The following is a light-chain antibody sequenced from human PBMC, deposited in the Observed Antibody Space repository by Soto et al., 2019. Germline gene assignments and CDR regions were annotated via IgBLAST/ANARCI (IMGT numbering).Light chain of an antibody. CDR3: CAYAGGPWV. CDR2: DVS. J-gene: IGLJ3*02. Sequence: QSALTQPRSVSGSPGQSVTISCTGTSSDVGNFDYVSWYQHHPGKAPRLILYDVSKRPSGVPDRFSGSKSGNTASLTISGLLAEDETEYFCCAYAGGPWVFGGGTQLTVL. V-gene: IGLV2-11*01. CDR1: SSDVGNFDY.